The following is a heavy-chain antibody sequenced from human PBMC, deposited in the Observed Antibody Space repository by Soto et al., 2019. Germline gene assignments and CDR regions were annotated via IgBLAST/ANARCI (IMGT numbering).Heavy chain of an antibody. J-gene: IGHJ4*02. CDR3: ARHRSVPAAIGSQVGGFDY. V-gene: IGHV4-39*01. D-gene: IGHD2-2*02. Sequence: QLQLQESGPGLVKPSETLSLTCTVSGGSISSSSYYWGWIRQPPGKGLEWIGSIYYSGSTYYNPSLKSRVTISVDTSKNQFSLKLSSVTAADTAVYYCARHRSVPAAIGSQVGGFDYWGQGTLVTVSS. CDR2: IYYSGST. CDR1: GGSISSSSYY.